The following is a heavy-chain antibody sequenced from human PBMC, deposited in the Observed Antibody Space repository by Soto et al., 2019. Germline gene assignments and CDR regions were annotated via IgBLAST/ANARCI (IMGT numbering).Heavy chain of an antibody. V-gene: IGHV3-11*01. D-gene: IGHD6-19*01. CDR1: GFTFSDYY. CDR3: ARDGGDSGSGGYWDYYGMDV. Sequence: GGSLRLSCAASGFTFSDYYMSWIRQAPGKGLEWVSYISSSGSTIYYADSVKGRFTISRDNAKNSLYLQMNSLRAEDTAVYYCARDGGDSGSGGYWDYYGMDVWGQGTTVTVSS. J-gene: IGHJ6*02. CDR2: ISSSGSTI.